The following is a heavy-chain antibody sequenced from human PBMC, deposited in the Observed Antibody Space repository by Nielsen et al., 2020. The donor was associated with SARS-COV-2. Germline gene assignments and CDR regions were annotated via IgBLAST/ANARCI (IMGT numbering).Heavy chain of an antibody. V-gene: IGHV1-69*04. J-gene: IGHJ5*02. D-gene: IGHD3-22*01. CDR2: IIPILGIA. Sequence: SVKVSCKASGYTFSSYAISWVRQAPGQGLEWMGRIIPILGIANYAQKFQGRVTITADKSTSTAYMELSSLRSEDTAVYYCARGTYYYDSRIPPYNWFDPWGQGTLVTVSS. CDR3: ARGTYYYDSRIPPYNWFDP. CDR1: GYTFSSYA.